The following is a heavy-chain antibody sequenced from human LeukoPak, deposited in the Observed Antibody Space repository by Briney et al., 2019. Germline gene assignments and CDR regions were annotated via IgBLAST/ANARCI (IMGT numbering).Heavy chain of an antibody. Sequence: SETLTLTCAVYGGSFSGYYWSWIRQPPGKGLEWIGYVYYSGSTYYNPSLKSRVTISVDTSKNQFSLKLSSVTAADTAVYYCARDPRGYCSSTSCYDLDYWGQGTLVTVSS. CDR3: ARDPRGYCSSTSCYDLDY. V-gene: IGHV4-30-4*01. J-gene: IGHJ4*02. CDR1: GGSFSGYY. CDR2: VYYSGST. D-gene: IGHD2-2*01.